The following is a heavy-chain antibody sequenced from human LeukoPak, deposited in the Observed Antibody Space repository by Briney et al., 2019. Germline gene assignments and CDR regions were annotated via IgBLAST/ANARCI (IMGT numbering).Heavy chain of an antibody. CDR1: GYTLTELS. CDR3: ARATRGRHFDY. J-gene: IGHJ4*02. V-gene: IGHV1-8*03. Sequence: GASVKVSCKVSGYTLTELSMHWVRQATGQGLEWMGWMNPNSGNTGYAQKFQGRVTITRNTSISTAYMELSSLRSEDTAVYYCARATRGRHFDYWGQGTLVTVSS. CDR2: MNPNSGNT. D-gene: IGHD1-26*01.